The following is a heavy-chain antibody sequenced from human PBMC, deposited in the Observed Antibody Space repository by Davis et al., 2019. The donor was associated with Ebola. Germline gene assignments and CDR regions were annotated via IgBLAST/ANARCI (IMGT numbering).Heavy chain of an antibody. D-gene: IGHD2-2*01. V-gene: IGHV4-59*12. CDR1: GGSISSYY. J-gene: IGHJ6*04. CDR3: ARDLPYCSSSSCYGRPYYYGMDV. CDR2: IYYSGST. Sequence: MPSETLSLTCTVSGGSISSYYWSWIRQPPGKGLEWIGYIYYSGSTNYNPSLKSRVTISVDTSKNQFSLKLSSVTAADTAVYYCARDLPYCSSSSCYGRPYYYGMDVWGKGTTVTVSS.